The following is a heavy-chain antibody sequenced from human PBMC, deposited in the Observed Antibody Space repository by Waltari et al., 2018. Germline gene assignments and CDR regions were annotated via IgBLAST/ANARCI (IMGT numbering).Heavy chain of an antibody. CDR2: IWYYGSTK. V-gene: IGHV3-33*06. CDR3: AKQGSASLKWFDP. D-gene: IGHD2-2*01. Sequence: QVQLVASGGGVVQPGRSLSLSCEASGFPFSSYDMHWVRQAPGKGLEWVAIIWYYGSTKYYADSVKGRFTISRDNSKNTLFLQMDSLRVEDTAVYYCAKQGSASLKWFDPWGLGTLVTVSS. J-gene: IGHJ5*02. CDR1: GFPFSSYD.